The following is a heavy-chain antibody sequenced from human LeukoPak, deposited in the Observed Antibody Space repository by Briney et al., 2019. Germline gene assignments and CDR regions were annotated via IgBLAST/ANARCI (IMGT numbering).Heavy chain of an antibody. J-gene: IGHJ5*02. CDR2: ISSSSSYI. V-gene: IGHV3-21*01. CDR1: GFTFSSYS. Sequence: GGSLRLSCAASGFTFSSYSMNWVRQAPGKGLEWVSSISSSSSYIYYADSVKGRFTIPRDNAKNSLYLQMNSLRAEDTAVYYCARAEMVRGVIPHLTNWFDPWGQGTLVTVSS. D-gene: IGHD3-10*01. CDR3: ARAEMVRGVIPHLTNWFDP.